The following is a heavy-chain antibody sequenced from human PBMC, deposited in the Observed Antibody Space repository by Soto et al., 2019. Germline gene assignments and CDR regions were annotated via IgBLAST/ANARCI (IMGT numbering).Heavy chain of an antibody. CDR3: ASWRREGPFYGMDV. J-gene: IGHJ6*02. V-gene: IGHV5-10-1*01. D-gene: IGHD1-1*01. CDR1: GYSFTSYW. CDR2: IDPSDSYT. Sequence: GESLKISCKGSGYSFTSYWISWVRQMPGKGLEWMWRIDPSDSYTNYSPSCQGHVTIAADKSISTAYLQWSSLTASDTAIYYCASWRREGPFYGMDVWGQGTTVTVSS.